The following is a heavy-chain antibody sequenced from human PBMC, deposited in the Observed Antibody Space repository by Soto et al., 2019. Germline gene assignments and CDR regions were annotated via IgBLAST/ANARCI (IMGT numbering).Heavy chain of an antibody. V-gene: IGHV1-69*04. CDR1: GGTFSSYA. Sequence: GASVKVSCKASGGTFSSYAISWVRQAPGQGLEWMGRIIPILGIANYAQKFQGRVTITADKSTSTAYMELSSLRSEDTAVYYCAAIDYGDHPFDYWGQGTLVTVSS. D-gene: IGHD4-17*01. J-gene: IGHJ4*02. CDR3: AAIDYGDHPFDY. CDR2: IIPILGIA.